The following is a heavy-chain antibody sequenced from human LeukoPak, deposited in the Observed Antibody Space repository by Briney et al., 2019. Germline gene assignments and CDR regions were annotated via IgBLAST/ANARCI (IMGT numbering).Heavy chain of an antibody. V-gene: IGHV3-21*01. CDR1: GFTFSSYS. J-gene: IGHJ4*02. CDR3: ALIWFGELSLVY. D-gene: IGHD3-10*01. CDR2: ISSSSSYI. Sequence: GGSLRLSCAASGFTFSSYSMNWVRQAPGKGLEWVSFISSSSSYIYYADSVKGRFTISRDNAKNSLYLQMNSLRAEDTAVYYCALIWFGELSLVYWGQGTLVTVSS.